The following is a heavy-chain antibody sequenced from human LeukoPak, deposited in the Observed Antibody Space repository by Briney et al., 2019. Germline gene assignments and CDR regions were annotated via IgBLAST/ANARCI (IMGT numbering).Heavy chain of an antibody. J-gene: IGHJ5*02. Sequence: PGGSLRLSCAAPGFSFSSNWMGWVRQAPGKGLEWVAHIKREGSQKYYLDSVKGRFTISRDNAKTSLYLQMNSLRVEDTAVYYSARLGLEVGGPNWFAPWGQGTLVTVSS. CDR1: GFSFSSNW. V-gene: IGHV3-7*01. CDR2: IKREGSQK. CDR3: ARLGLEVGGPNWFAP. D-gene: IGHD1-1*01.